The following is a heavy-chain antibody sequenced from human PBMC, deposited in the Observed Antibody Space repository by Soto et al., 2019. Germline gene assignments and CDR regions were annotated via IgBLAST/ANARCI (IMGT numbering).Heavy chain of an antibody. CDR3: ASTRDGYNSGAFDI. Sequence: QLQLQESGPGLVKPSETLSLTCTVSGGSISSISYYWGWIRQPPGKGVEWIGGIYYSGSTYYNPSLKSRVTISVDTSKNQFSLKLSSVTAADTAVYYCASTRDGYNSGAFDIWGQGTMVTVSS. CDR2: IYYSGST. J-gene: IGHJ3*02. CDR1: GGSISSISYY. D-gene: IGHD5-12*01. V-gene: IGHV4-39*01.